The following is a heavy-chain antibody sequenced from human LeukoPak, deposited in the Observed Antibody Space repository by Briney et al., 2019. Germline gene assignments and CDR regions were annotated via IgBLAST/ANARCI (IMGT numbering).Heavy chain of an antibody. D-gene: IGHD3-22*01. CDR1: GDSVSNNSAA. CDR3: ARRKDYYDSSGYLDY. J-gene: IGHJ4*02. Sequence: SQTLSLTFAISGDSVSNNSAAWNWLRQSPSRGIEWLGSTYYRSKWYNDYAVSVKSRITINPDTSKNQFSLQLNSVTPEDTAVYYCARRKDYYDSSGYLDYWGQGTLVTVSS. CDR2: TYYRSKWYN. V-gene: IGHV6-1*01.